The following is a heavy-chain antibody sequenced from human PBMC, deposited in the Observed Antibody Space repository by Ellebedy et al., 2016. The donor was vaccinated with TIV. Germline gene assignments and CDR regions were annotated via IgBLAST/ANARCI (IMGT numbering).Heavy chain of an antibody. V-gene: IGHV3-15*01. CDR1: GFTFSDYY. D-gene: IGHD6-19*01. J-gene: IGHJ3*02. CDR3: TTADGYSSGWFLGDAFDI. CDR2: IKSKTDGGTT. Sequence: GGSLRLSCAASGFTFSDYYMSWIRQAPGKGLEWVGRIKSKTDGGTTDYAAPVKGRFTISRDDSKNTLYLQMNSLKTEDTAVYYCTTADGYSSGWFLGDAFDIWGQGTMVTVSS.